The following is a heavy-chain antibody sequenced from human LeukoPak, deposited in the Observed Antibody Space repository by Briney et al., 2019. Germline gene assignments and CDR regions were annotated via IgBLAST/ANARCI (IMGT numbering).Heavy chain of an antibody. V-gene: IGHV3-48*02. D-gene: IGHD3-10*01. CDR1: GFTFSSYS. CDR3: ARDRSEYYYGSGSSDY. J-gene: IGHJ4*02. Sequence: GGSLRLSCAASGFTFSSYSMNWVRQAPGKGLEWVSYISSSTKYYADSVKGRFTISRDNAKNSLYLQMNSLRDEDTAVYYCARDRSEYYYGSGSSDYWGQGTLVTVSS. CDR2: ISSSTK.